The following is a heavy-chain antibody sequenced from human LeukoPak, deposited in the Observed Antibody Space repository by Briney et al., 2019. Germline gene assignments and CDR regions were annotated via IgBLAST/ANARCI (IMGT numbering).Heavy chain of an antibody. J-gene: IGHJ4*02. CDR3: ARATPFGFGESFDY. D-gene: IGHD3-10*01. V-gene: IGHV4-30-4*08. CDR2: IYYSGST. Sequence: PSETLSLTCTISGGSISSSSYYWGWIRQPPGKGLEWIGYIYYSGSTYYNPSLKSRVTISVDTSKNQFSLKLSSVTAADTAVYYCARATPFGFGESFDYWGQGTLVTVSS. CDR1: GGSISSSSYY.